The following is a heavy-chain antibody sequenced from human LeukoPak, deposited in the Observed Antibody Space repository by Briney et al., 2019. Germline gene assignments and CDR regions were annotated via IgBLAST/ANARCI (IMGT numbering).Heavy chain of an antibody. CDR2: IYYSGST. CDR3: ARRIDCSSTSCNYYYYYYMDV. CDR1: GGSISSHY. Sequence: SETLSLTCTVSGGSISSHYWSWIRQPPGKGLEWIGYIYYSGSTNYNPSLKSRVTISVDTSKNQFSLKLSSVTAADTAVYYCARRIDCSSTSCNYYYYYYMDVWGKGTTVTVSS. D-gene: IGHD2-2*01. V-gene: IGHV4-59*11. J-gene: IGHJ6*03.